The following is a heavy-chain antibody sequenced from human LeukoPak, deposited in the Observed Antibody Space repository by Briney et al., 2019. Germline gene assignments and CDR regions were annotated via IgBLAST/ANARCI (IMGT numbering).Heavy chain of an antibody. CDR1: GGTFSSYA. Sequence: SVKVSCKASGGTFSSYAISWVRQAPGQGLEWMGGIIPIFGTANYAQKFQGRVTITADESTSTAYMELSSLRSEDTAVYYCARAFRDPGYFDLWGRGTLVTVSS. D-gene: IGHD3-10*01. CDR2: IIPIFGTA. J-gene: IGHJ2*01. V-gene: IGHV1-69*01. CDR3: ARAFRDPGYFDL.